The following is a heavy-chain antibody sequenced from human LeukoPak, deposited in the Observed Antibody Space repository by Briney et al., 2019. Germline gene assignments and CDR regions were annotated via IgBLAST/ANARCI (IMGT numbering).Heavy chain of an antibody. Sequence: SETLSLTCTVSGYSISSGYYWGWIRQPPGKGLEWIGSIYHSGSTYYNPSLKSRVTISVDTSKNQFSLKLSSVTAADTAVYYCARYYYDSSGYYYIDYWGQGTLVTVSS. CDR3: ARYYYDSSGYYYIDY. J-gene: IGHJ4*02. V-gene: IGHV4-38-2*02. CDR2: IYHSGST. D-gene: IGHD3-22*01. CDR1: GYSISSGYY.